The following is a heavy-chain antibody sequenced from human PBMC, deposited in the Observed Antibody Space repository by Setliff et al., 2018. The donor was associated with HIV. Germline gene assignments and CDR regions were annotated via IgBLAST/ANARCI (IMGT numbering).Heavy chain of an antibody. CDR1: GDSVSSNSAA. CDR3: ARVRVSSTWYFDS. J-gene: IGHJ4*02. CDR2: TYYGSKWYY. D-gene: IGHD6-13*01. Sequence: SQTLSLTCAISGDSVSSNSAAWNWIRQSPSRGLEWLGRTYYGSKWYYDYGLSVKSRITINPDTSKNQFSLQLNSVTPEDTAVYYCARVRVSSTWYFDSWGQGTLVTVSS. V-gene: IGHV6-1*01.